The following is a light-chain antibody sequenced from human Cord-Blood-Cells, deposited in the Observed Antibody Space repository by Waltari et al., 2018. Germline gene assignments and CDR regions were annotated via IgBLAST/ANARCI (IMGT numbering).Light chain of an antibody. CDR3: CSYAGSSTLV. J-gene: IGLJ3*02. CDR2: EGS. CDR1: SSDVVSSNL. Sequence: QSALTQPASVSGFPGQSLTISCTGTSSDVVSSNLVSWYQQHPGKAPKLMIYEGSKRPSGVSNRFSGSKSGNTASLTISGLQAEDEADYYCCSYAGSSTLVFGGGTKLTVL. V-gene: IGLV2-23*01.